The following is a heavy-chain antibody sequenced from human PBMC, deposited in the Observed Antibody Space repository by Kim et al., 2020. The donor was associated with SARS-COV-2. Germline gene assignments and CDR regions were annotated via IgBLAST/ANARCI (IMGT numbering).Heavy chain of an antibody. J-gene: IGHJ6*02. CDR3: ASHGGFRGMDV. V-gene: IGHV3-33*01. CDR2: K. D-gene: IGHD3-10*01. Sequence: KYYADSVKGRFTISRDNSKNTLYLQMNSLRAEDTAVYYCASHGGFRGMDVWGQGTTVTVSS.